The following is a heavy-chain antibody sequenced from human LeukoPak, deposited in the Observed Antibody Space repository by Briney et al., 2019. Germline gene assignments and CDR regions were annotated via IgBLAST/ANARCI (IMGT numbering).Heavy chain of an antibody. J-gene: IGHJ4*02. D-gene: IGHD3-22*01. V-gene: IGHV3-30-3*01. CDR1: GFTFSTYA. Sequence: PGGSLRLSCAASGFTFSTYAMHWVRQAPGKGLEWVAVISYDGSNKYYADSVKGRFTISRDNSKNTLYLQMNSLRAEDTAVYYCARDGYDSSGPTFYFDYWGQGTLVTGSS. CDR2: ISYDGSNK. CDR3: ARDGYDSSGPTFYFDY.